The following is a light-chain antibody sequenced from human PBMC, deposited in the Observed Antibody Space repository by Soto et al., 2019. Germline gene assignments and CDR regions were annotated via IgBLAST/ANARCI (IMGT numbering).Light chain of an antibody. Sequence: DIRMPQSPSTLSASVGDRVTITFRASQSISSWWAWYQQKPGKAPKLLIYKASNLESGVPSRFSGSGSGTEFTLTISSLQPDDFATYYCQQYDKYSTFGHGTKVDI. J-gene: IGKJ1*01. CDR1: QSISSW. CDR3: QQYDKYST. V-gene: IGKV1-5*03. CDR2: KAS.